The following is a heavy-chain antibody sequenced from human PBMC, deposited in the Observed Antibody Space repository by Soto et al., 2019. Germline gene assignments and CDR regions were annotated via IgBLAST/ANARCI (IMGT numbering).Heavy chain of an antibody. Sequence: PGGSLRLSCVASGFTIGDFWMSWVRQAPGKGLEWVANIKQDGSEKYYVGSVKGRFTISRDSAKNSLYLQMDNLRGEDTAVYYCARTVVVVVPDNFDHWGQGTLVTVSS. V-gene: IGHV3-7*01. CDR2: IKQDGSEK. J-gene: IGHJ4*02. CDR1: GFTIGDFW. CDR3: ARTVVVVVPDNFDH. D-gene: IGHD3-22*01.